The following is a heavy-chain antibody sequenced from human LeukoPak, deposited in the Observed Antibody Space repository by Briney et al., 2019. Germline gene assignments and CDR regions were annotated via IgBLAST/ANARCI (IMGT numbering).Heavy chain of an antibody. CDR1: GFTFSSYW. D-gene: IGHD2-15*01. CDR3: ARERPGYCSGGSCLHGGV. J-gene: IGHJ4*02. Sequence: PGGSLRLSCAASGFTFSSYWMSWVRQAPGKGLEWVANIKQDGSEKYYVDSVKGRFTISGDNAKNSLYLQMNSLRAEDTAVYYCARERPGYCSGGSCLHGGVWGQGTLVTVSS. CDR2: IKQDGSEK. V-gene: IGHV3-7*01.